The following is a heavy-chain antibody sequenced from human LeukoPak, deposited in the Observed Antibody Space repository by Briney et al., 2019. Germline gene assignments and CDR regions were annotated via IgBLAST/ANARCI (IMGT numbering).Heavy chain of an antibody. CDR2: IYYRGTT. Sequence: SETLSLTCTVSGGSISSYYWSWVRQPPGKGLEWIGYIYYRGTTHYNPSLNSRVTMSVDTSKNQFSLKLSSVTAADTAVYYCATQSVVPAAIMTDYYYYYYMDVWGKGTTVTVSS. D-gene: IGHD2-2*02. CDR3: ATQSVVPAAIMTDYYYYYYMDV. J-gene: IGHJ6*03. V-gene: IGHV4-59*12. CDR1: GGSISSYY.